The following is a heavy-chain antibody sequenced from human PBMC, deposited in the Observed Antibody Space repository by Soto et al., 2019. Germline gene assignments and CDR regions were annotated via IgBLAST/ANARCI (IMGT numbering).Heavy chain of an antibody. D-gene: IGHD6-13*01. Sequence: PGGSLRLSCAASGFTVSSNYMSWVRQALGKGLEWVSVISSGGSTYYADSVKGRFTISRDNSKNTLYLQMNSLRAEDTAVYYCAREGLLYSSSWYIDYWGQGTLVTVSS. J-gene: IGHJ4*02. CDR3: AREGLLYSSSWYIDY. CDR1: GFTVSSNY. V-gene: IGHV3-66*01. CDR2: ISSGGST.